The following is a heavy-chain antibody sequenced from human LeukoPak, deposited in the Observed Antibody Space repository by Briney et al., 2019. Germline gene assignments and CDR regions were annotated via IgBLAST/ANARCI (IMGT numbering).Heavy chain of an antibody. D-gene: IGHD2-2*01. CDR1: GGSISSYY. V-gene: IGHV4-59*01. J-gene: IGHJ4*02. CDR3: ASHYQIKKRYSFDY. Sequence: SETLSLTCTVSGGSISSYYWSWIRQPPGKGLEWSGYIYYSGSTNYTPSLKSPLTISVNPSTTQFSLKLTSVPAAHPAVSYCASHYQIKKRYSFDYWGPGTLVTVSS. CDR2: IYYSGST.